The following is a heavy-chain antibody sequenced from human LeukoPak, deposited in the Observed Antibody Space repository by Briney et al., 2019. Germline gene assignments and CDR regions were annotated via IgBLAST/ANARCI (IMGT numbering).Heavy chain of an antibody. J-gene: IGHJ4*02. CDR3: ARGPYYYDSNGYYSRAFDY. Sequence: PSETLSLTCTVSGGSMSSYYWTWIRQPPGKGLEWIGYIYKSGSTNYNPSLKSRVAISVDTSKNQFSLKLSSVTAADTAVYYCARGPYYYDSNGYYSRAFDYWGQGTLVTVSS. V-gene: IGHV4-59*01. D-gene: IGHD3-22*01. CDR1: GGSMSSYY. CDR2: IYKSGST.